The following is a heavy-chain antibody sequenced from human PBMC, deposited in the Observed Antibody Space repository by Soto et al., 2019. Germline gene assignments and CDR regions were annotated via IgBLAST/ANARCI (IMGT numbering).Heavy chain of an antibody. D-gene: IGHD6-19*01. Sequence: GGSLRLSCAASGFTFSSYGMHWVRQAPGKGLEWVAVISYDGSNKYYADSVKGRFTISRDNSKNTLYLQMNSLRAEDTAVYYCAKGISSGWPNHAFDIWGQGTMVTVS. CDR2: ISYDGSNK. CDR1: GFTFSSYG. CDR3: AKGISSGWPNHAFDI. J-gene: IGHJ3*02. V-gene: IGHV3-30*18.